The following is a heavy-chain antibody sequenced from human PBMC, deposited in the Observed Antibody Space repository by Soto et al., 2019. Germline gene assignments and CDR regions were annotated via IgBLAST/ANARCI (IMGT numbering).Heavy chain of an antibody. J-gene: IGHJ4*02. CDR2: ISYDATTQ. CDR3: AKSKDDSSAYAGYFDY. V-gene: IGHV3-30*18. Sequence: RSMRLSCAASGFTLSDYGMHCARQAPGKGPEWLAFISYDATTQHSAYSVKGRFTITRDNYKTTLQSQINSLRGEDTAVYYCAKSKDDSSAYAGYFDYWGQGTMVTVSS. CDR1: GFTLSDYG. D-gene: IGHD3-22*01.